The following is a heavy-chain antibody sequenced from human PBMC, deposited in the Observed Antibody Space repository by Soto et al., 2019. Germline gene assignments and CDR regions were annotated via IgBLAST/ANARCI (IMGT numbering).Heavy chain of an antibody. CDR3: ARQGYSSSWYEMDY. CDR1: GYSFTSYL. CDR2: IYPGDSDT. D-gene: IGHD6-13*01. Sequence: LKISCKCAGYSFTSYLIAWVRQIPGKGLEWMGIIYPGDSDTRYSPSFQGQVTISADKSISTAYLQWSSLKASDTAMYYCARQGYSSSWYEMDYWGQGTLVTVSS. V-gene: IGHV5-51*01. J-gene: IGHJ4*02.